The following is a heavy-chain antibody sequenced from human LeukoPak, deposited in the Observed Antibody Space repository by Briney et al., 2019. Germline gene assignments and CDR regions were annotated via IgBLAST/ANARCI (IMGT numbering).Heavy chain of an antibody. Sequence: SETLSLTCTVSGGSISSYYWSWLRQPAGKGLEWIGRVYGRIYSSGSTNYNPSLRSRATISIDTSSNEFSLKLSSMTAADTAVYYCVSSGYNPRFYYYYLDVWGKGTTVTISS. V-gene: IGHV4-4*07. J-gene: IGHJ6*03. CDR3: VSSGYNPRFYYYYLDV. CDR2: IYSSGST. D-gene: IGHD3-22*01. CDR1: GGSISSYY.